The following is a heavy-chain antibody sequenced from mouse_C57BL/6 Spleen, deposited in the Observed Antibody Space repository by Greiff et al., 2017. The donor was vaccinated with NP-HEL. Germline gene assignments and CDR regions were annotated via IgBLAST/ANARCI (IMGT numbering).Heavy chain of an antibody. CDR1: GYTFTSYW. Sequence: QVQLKQPGAELVKPGASVKLSCKASGYTFTSYWMHWVKQRPGQGLEWIGMIHPNSGSTNYNEKFKSKATLTVDKSSSTAYMQLSSLTSEDSAVYYCARGTTVVRYFDVWGTGTTVTVSS. J-gene: IGHJ1*03. CDR3: ARGTTVVRYFDV. CDR2: IHPNSGST. D-gene: IGHD1-1*01. V-gene: IGHV1-64*01.